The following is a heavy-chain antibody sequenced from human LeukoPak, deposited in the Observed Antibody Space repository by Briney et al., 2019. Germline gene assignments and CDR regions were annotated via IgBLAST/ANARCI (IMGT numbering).Heavy chain of an antibody. J-gene: IGHJ4*02. D-gene: IGHD3-22*01. Sequence: PGRSLRLSCAASGFTFSSYSMNWVRQAPGKGLEWVSSISSSSSYIYYADSVKGRFTISRDNAKNSLYLQMNSLRAEDTAVYYCARDETYYYDSSGYYPDYWGQGTLVTVSS. CDR1: GFTFSSYS. CDR3: ARDETYYYDSSGYYPDY. V-gene: IGHV3-21*01. CDR2: ISSSSSYI.